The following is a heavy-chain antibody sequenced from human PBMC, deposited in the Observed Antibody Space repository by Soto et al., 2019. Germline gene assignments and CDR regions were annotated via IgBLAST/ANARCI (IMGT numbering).Heavy chain of an antibody. Sequence: QVQLVESGGGVVQPGRSLRLSCAASGFTFSSYGMHWVRQAPGKGLEWVAVIWYDGSNKFYTDSVKGRFSISRDNSKTTLSLQMNSLRAEDTAVYYCARDRTSSSSYFDYWGQGNLVTVSS. CDR2: IWYDGSNK. V-gene: IGHV3-33*01. J-gene: IGHJ4*02. D-gene: IGHD6-13*01. CDR1: GFTFSSYG. CDR3: ARDRTSSSSYFDY.